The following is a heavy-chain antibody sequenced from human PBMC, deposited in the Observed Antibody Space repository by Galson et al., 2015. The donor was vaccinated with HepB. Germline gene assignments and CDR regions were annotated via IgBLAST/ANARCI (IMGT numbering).Heavy chain of an antibody. V-gene: IGHV3-30*04. J-gene: IGHJ1*01. CDR3: AREGTQQLVNTEYFQH. CDR1: GFTFSSYA. Sequence: SLRLSCAASGFTFSSYAMHWVRQAPGKGLEWVAVISYDGSNKYYADSVKGRFTISRDNSKNTLYLQMNSLRAEDTAVYYCAREGTQQLVNTEYFQHWGQGTLVTVSS. CDR2: ISYDGSNK. D-gene: IGHD6-13*01.